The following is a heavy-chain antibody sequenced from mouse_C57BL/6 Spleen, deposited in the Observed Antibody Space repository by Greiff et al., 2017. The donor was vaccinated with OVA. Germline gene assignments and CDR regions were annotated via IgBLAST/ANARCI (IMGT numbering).Heavy chain of an antibody. V-gene: IGHV1-69*01. J-gene: IGHJ1*03. Sequence: QVQLQQPGAELVMPGASVKLSCKASGYTFTSYWMHWVKQRPGQGLEWIGEIDPSDSYTNYNQKFKGKSTLTVDKSSSTAYMQLSSLTSEDSAVYYCARAGSYGSSYWYFDVWGTGTTVTVSS. D-gene: IGHD1-1*01. CDR3: ARAGSYGSSYWYFDV. CDR1: GYTFTSYW. CDR2: IDPSDSYT.